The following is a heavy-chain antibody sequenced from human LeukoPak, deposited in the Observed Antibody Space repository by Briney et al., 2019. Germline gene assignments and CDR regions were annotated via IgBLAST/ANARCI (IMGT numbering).Heavy chain of an antibody. D-gene: IGHD2-21*02. J-gene: IGHJ4*02. CDR2: INQNGNT. CDR1: GGSFSDYY. CDR3: ARDFCGAGCYGQRFYFDF. Sequence: PSETLSLTCAVFGGSFSDYYWSWIRQSPGRGLEWIGHINQNGNTNYNPSLNSRVTMSVDTSKNHFSLRLNSVTAADTAVYYCARDFCGAGCYGQRFYFDFWGQGALVTVSS. V-gene: IGHV4-34*01.